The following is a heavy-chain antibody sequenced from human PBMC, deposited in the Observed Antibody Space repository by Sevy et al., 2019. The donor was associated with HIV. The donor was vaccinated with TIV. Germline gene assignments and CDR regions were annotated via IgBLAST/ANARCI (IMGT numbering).Heavy chain of an antibody. D-gene: IGHD7-27*01. Sequence: ASVKVSCKASGDTLSTYGLSWVRQAPGQGLEWMGGIIPIFGTPNYAQKFQGRVTITADESASTTYMELSSLRSEDTALYYCAREGGVATTGDHNAFDIWGHGTLFTVSS. J-gene: IGHJ3*02. CDR2: IIPIFGTP. CDR3: AREGGVATTGDHNAFDI. V-gene: IGHV1-69*13. CDR1: GDTLSTYG.